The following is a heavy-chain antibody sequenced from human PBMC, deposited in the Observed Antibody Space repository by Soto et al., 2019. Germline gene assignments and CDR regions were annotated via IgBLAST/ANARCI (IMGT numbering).Heavy chain of an antibody. CDR3: GKGQASIAVDWFDP. Sequence: GGSLRISCAASGFTFSTYTMTWVRQAPGKGLEWVSAISGSGVSTHYADSVKGRFTISRDNSKNTLYLQMNSLRAEDTAVYYCGKGQASIAVDWFDPWGQGTLVTVSS. CDR1: GFTFSTYT. V-gene: IGHV3-23*01. D-gene: IGHD6-19*01. CDR2: ISGSGVST. J-gene: IGHJ5*02.